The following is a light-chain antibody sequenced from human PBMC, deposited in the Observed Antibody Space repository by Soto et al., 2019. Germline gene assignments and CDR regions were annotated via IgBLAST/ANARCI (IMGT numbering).Light chain of an antibody. J-gene: IGLJ1*01. Sequence: QSVLTQPASVSGSPGRSITISCTGTSSDVGSYNLVSWYQHHPGKAPKPIIYDVSNRPSGVSSRFSGFKSGNTASLTVSGLQAEDEADYYCTSYTTSFTYVFGTGTKVTVL. V-gene: IGLV2-14*02. CDR1: SSDVGSYNL. CDR3: TSYTTSFTYV. CDR2: DVS.